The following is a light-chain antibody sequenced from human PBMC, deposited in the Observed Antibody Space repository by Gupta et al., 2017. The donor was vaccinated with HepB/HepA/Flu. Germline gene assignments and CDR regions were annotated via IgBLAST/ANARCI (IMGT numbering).Light chain of an antibody. CDR3: QQYDNSTLT. V-gene: IGKV3-15*01. CDR1: QSVITN. Sequence: DIVMTQSPATLSVSLGERATLTCRASQSVITNLDWYQQKPGQAPRLLIDGASTRATGSQARFIGSGSGREFTIIISSMQPEDFVVYFGQQYDNSTLTFGRGTKVEIK. J-gene: IGKJ4*01. CDR2: GAS.